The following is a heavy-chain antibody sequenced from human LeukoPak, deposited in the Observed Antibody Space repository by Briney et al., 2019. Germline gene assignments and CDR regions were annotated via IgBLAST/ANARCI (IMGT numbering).Heavy chain of an antibody. CDR3: ARDLSWDLLGTFEI. V-gene: IGHV4-59*01. CDR2: IYHSGSS. CDR1: GGSISYYY. Sequence: ASETLSLTCTVSGGSISYYYWSWIRQPPGKGLEWIGYIYHSGSSNYNPSLKSRVTISVDTSKNQFSLKLSSVTAADTAVYYCARDLSWDLLGTFEIWGQGTMVTVSP. J-gene: IGHJ3*02. D-gene: IGHD1-26*01.